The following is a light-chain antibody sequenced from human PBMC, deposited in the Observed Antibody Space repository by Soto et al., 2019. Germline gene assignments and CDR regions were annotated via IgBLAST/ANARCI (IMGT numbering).Light chain of an antibody. CDR3: LQHNSYPQT. V-gene: IGKV1-17*01. Sequence: DIQMTQSPSSLSPSEGDRVTITGRASQGIRDALGGNQKKPGKAPKRLIFAQSILKNGVPSRFSGSGSGTEFTLTFSSLQPEDFATYYCLQHNSYPQTFGQGTKVEIK. J-gene: IGKJ1*01. CDR1: QGIRDA. CDR2: AQS.